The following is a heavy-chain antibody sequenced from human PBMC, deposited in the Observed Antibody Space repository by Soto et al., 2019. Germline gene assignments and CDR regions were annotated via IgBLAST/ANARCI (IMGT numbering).Heavy chain of an antibody. D-gene: IGHD1-7*01. CDR1: GFTFSRYA. CDR3: AKAFITGTFDYFYGADV. Sequence: QVQLVESGGRVVQPGRSLRLSCAASGFTFSRYAMHWVRQAPGKGLEWVSVISYDGSDKYDADSVKGRFTISRDNSNNTLFLQMNSLRAEDTAVYYCAKAFITGTFDYFYGADVWGQGTTVTVSS. J-gene: IGHJ6*02. V-gene: IGHV3-30*18. CDR2: ISYDGSDK.